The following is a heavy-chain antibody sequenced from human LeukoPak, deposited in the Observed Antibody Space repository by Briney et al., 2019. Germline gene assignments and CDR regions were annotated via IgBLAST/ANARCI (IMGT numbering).Heavy chain of an antibody. Sequence: GGSLRLSCSASGFTFSRYAMHWARQAPGKGLEYVSAISSNGGSTYYADSVKGRFTISRDNSRNTLHLQMSSLRVEDTAVYYCVKDSSSGSYSDYWGQGTLVTVSS. CDR3: VKDSSSGSYSDY. J-gene: IGHJ4*02. CDR2: ISSNGGST. D-gene: IGHD3-10*01. CDR1: GFTFSRYA. V-gene: IGHV3-64D*06.